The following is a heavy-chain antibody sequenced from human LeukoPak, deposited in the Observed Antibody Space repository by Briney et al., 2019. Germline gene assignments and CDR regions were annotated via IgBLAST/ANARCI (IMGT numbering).Heavy chain of an antibody. CDR2: ISPYSGYT. CDR1: GYTFTSYA. V-gene: IGHV1-18*01. D-gene: IGHD3-22*01. J-gene: IGHJ1*01. Sequence: GASVKVSCKASGYTFTSYAIIWVRQAPGQGLEWMGWISPYSGYTDYAQNLQGRLTMTTDTSTTTAYMELRSLRSDDTAIYYCARDQNYYDSSGFKYFPHWGQGTLVTVSS. CDR3: ARDQNYYDSSGFKYFPH.